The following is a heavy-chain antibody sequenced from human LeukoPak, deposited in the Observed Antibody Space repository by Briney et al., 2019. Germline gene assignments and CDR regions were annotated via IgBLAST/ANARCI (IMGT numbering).Heavy chain of an antibody. J-gene: IGHJ3*02. D-gene: IGHD3-3*01. CDR1: GYTFTSYD. CDR2: MNPNSGNT. Sequence: ASVKVSCKASGYTFTSYDINWVRQATGQGLEWMGWMNPNSGNTGYAQKFQGRVTMTRNTSISTAYMELSSLRSEDTAVYYCAKAVSRFLDWVPPGAFDIRGPGTMVTVSS. V-gene: IGHV1-8*01. CDR3: AKAVSRFLDWVPPGAFDI.